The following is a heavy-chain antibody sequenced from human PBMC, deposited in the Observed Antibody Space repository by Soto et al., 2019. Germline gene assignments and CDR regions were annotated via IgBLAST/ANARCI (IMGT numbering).Heavy chain of an antibody. CDR3: ARVDVDTAMVYYYGMDV. D-gene: IGHD5-18*01. J-gene: IGHJ6*02. Sequence: PSETLSLTCTVSGGSISSGGYYWTWIRQHPGKGLEWIGYIYYSGSTYYNPSLKSRVTISVDTSKNQFSLKLSSVTAADTAVYYCARVDVDTAMVYYYGMDVWGQGTTVTV. CDR1: GGSISSGGYY. CDR2: IYYSGST. V-gene: IGHV4-30-4*08.